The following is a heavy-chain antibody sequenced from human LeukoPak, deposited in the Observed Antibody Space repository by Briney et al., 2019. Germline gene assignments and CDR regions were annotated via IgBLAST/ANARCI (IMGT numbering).Heavy chain of an antibody. V-gene: IGHV3-23*01. CDR3: AREALTTVTSTFDY. D-gene: IGHD4-17*01. Sequence: GGSLRLSCAASGFTFSTYAMNWVRQAPGRGLEWVSVIAGNSVTVRYADSVKGRFIISRDNSKNTLYLQMNSLRAEDTAVYYCAREALTTVTSTFDYWGQGTLVTVSS. J-gene: IGHJ4*02. CDR1: GFTFSTYA. CDR2: IAGNSVTV.